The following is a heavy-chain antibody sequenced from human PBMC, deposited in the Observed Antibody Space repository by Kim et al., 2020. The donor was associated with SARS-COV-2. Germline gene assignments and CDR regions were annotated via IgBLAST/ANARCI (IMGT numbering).Heavy chain of an antibody. CDR3: AREDTSMITSLDH. V-gene: IGHV1-3*01. J-gene: IGHJ4*02. CDR2: ITAGNGNT. CDR1: GYIFTTYV. Sequence: ASVKVSCKASGYIFTTYVMHWVRQAPGQRLEWMGWITAGNGNTKYSQRFQGRVTFTTDTSATTAYMDLSSLRSEDTAVYYCAREDTSMITSLDHWGQGTL. D-gene: IGHD3-16*01.